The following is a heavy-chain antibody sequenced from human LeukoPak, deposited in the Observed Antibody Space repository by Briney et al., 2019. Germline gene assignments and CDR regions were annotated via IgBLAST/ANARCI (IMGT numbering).Heavy chain of an antibody. J-gene: IGHJ4*02. Sequence: PGGSLRLSCAASGLTFSSYAMHWVRQAPGKGLEWVAVIPYDGSNKYYADSVKGRFTISRDNSKNTLYLQMNSLRAEDTAVYYCARDQRSYDYVMYYFDYWGQGTLVTVSS. CDR3: ARDQRSYDYVMYYFDY. CDR2: IPYDGSNK. D-gene: IGHD3-16*01. CDR1: GLTFSSYA. V-gene: IGHV3-30*04.